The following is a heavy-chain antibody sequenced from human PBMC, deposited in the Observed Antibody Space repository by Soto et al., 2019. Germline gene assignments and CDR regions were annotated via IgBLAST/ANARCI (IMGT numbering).Heavy chain of an antibody. CDR2: INAGNGNT. J-gene: IGHJ3*02. CDR3: ARDRPYYDSSLPGFDI. CDR1: GYTFTSYA. Sequence: ASVKVSCKASGYTFTSYAMHWVRQAPGQRLEWMGWINAGNGNTKYSQKFQGRVTITRDTSASTAYMELSSLRSEDTAVYYCARDRPYYDSSLPGFDIWGQGTMVTVS. V-gene: IGHV1-3*01. D-gene: IGHD3-22*01.